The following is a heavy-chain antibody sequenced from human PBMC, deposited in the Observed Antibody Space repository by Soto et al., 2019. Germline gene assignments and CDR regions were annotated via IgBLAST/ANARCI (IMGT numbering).Heavy chain of an antibody. CDR2: IFYSGST. D-gene: IGHD3-10*01. J-gene: IGHJ4*02. Sequence: SETLSLTCTVYGGSFSGYYWSWIRQPPGKGLEWIGYIFYSGSTKYNPSLKSRATISIDTSKNQVSLKLSSVTAEDTAVYYCATLPRGHWGQGTLVTVSS. CDR1: GGSFSGYY. CDR3: ATLPRGH. V-gene: IGHV4-59*08.